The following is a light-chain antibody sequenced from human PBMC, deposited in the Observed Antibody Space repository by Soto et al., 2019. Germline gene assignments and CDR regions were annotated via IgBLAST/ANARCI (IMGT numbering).Light chain of an antibody. CDR3: SSYTSSSTLV. V-gene: IGLV2-14*01. CDR2: EVS. J-gene: IGLJ3*02. CDR1: SSDVGGYKY. Sequence: QSALTQPASVSGSPGQSITISCTGTSSDVGGYKYVSWYQQEPGKAPKLMIYEVSNRPSGVSNRFSGSKSCNTASLTISGLHADDEADYYCSSYTSSSTLVFGGGTKLTVL.